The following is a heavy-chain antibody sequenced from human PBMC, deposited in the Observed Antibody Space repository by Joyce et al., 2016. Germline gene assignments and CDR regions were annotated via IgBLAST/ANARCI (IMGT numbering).Heavy chain of an antibody. Sequence: EVQLVESGGTLIQPGGSLRLSCAATGFTVSTNYMSWVRQAPGKGLECGAGIHSGNSTFYADSVKGRFTISRDNSKNTLYLQMHSLRAEDTAVYYCAASPANGYFDYWGQGTLVTVSS. J-gene: IGHJ4*02. CDR3: AASPANGYFDY. D-gene: IGHD4/OR15-4a*01. CDR2: IHSGNST. CDR1: GFTVSTNY. V-gene: IGHV3-53*01.